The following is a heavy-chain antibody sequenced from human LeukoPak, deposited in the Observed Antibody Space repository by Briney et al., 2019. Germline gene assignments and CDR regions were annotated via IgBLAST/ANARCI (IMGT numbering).Heavy chain of an antibody. CDR2: INSDGSTT. J-gene: IGHJ4*02. CDR1: GFTFICYR. CDR3: ATSRTFDY. V-gene: IGHV3-74*01. Sequence: WGSLRLSCAASGFTFICYRMHWVRHAPGKGLVWVSRINSDGSTTTYADSVKGRFTISRANAKNTLYLQMNSLRAEATAVYYCATSRTFDYWGQGTLVSVSS. D-gene: IGHD6-13*01.